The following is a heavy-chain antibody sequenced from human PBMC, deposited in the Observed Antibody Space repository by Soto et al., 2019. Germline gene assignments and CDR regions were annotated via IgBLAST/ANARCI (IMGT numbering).Heavy chain of an antibody. V-gene: IGHV3-30-3*01. CDR3: ARDTEPTSTTVVTPGASHCFDY. Sequence: QVQLVESGGGVVQPGRSLRLSCAASGFTFSSYAMHWVRQAPGKGLEWVAVISYDGSNKYYADSVKGRFTISRDNSKNTLYLQMNSLRAEDTAVYYCARDTEPTSTTVVTPGASHCFDYWGQGSLVTVSS. CDR1: GFTFSSYA. D-gene: IGHD4-17*01. CDR2: ISYDGSNK. J-gene: IGHJ4*02.